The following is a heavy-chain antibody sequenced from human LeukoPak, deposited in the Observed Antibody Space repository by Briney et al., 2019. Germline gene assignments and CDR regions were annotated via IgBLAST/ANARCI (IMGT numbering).Heavy chain of an antibody. CDR2: ISSSSSTI. J-gene: IGHJ2*01. CDR1: GFTFSSYG. D-gene: IGHD7-27*01. V-gene: IGHV3-48*04. CDR3: ARDLLSGDLRDSWYFDL. Sequence: GGSLRLSCAASGFTFSSYGMNWVRQAPGKGLEWVSYISSSSSTIYYADSVKGRFTISRDNAKNTLYLQMNSLRAEDTAVYYCARDLLSGDLRDSWYFDLWGRGTLVTVSS.